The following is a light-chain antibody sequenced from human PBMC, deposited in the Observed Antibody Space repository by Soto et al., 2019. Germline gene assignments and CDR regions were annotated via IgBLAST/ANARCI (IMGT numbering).Light chain of an antibody. CDR3: SSYTSSSTVV. V-gene: IGLV2-14*01. CDR2: EVS. Sequence: QSALTQPASVSGSPGQSITISCTGTSSDVGGYNYVSWYQQHPGKAPKLMIYEVSNRPSGVSNRFSGSKSGNTASLTISGIQAEDEADYYRSSYTSSSTVVFGGGPKLTVL. CDR1: SSDVGGYNY. J-gene: IGLJ2*01.